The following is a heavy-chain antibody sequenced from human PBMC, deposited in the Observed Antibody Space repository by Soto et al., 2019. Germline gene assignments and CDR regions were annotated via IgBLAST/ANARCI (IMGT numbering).Heavy chain of an antibody. CDR3: ARGMEVATGCFDS. J-gene: IGHJ3*02. Sequence: SVKVSCKASGDTFSDYAISWVLQAPGQGLEWMGGIIPIFGTANYAQKFQGRVTITADESTSTAYMDLSSLRSEDTAMYYWARGMEVATGCFDSWGQGTVVTVAS. CDR2: IIPIFGTA. CDR1: GDTFSDYA. V-gene: IGHV1-69*13. D-gene: IGHD6-19*01.